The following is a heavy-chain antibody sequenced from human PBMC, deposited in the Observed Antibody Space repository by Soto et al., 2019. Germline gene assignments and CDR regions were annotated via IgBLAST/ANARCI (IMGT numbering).Heavy chain of an antibody. Sequence: QVQLQQWGAGLLKPSETLSLNCAVTGGSLSGYYWSWIRQPPGKGLEWIGEVKDGGHTNYSPSLRGRVTISADASNTHFSLSLNSVTAADTGVYYCARGQEGVVATHWDQGSLVTVSS. CDR3: ARGQEGVVATH. CDR1: GGSLSGYY. CDR2: VKDGGHT. J-gene: IGHJ4*02. V-gene: IGHV4-34*01. D-gene: IGHD5-12*01.